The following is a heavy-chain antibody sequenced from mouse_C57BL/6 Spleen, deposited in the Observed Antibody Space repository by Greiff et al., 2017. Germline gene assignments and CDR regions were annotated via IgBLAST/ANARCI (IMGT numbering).Heavy chain of an antibody. J-gene: IGHJ1*03. CDR1: GFSLTSYG. CDR2: IWSGGST. CDR3: ARTYYGSSHWYFDV. Sequence: VQLQESGPGLVQPSQSLSITCTVSGFSLTSYGVHWVRQSPGKGLEWLGVIWSGGSTDYNAAFISRLSISKDNSKSQVFFKMSSLQADDTAIYYCARTYYGSSHWYFDVWGTGTTVTVSS. D-gene: IGHD1-1*01. V-gene: IGHV2-2*01.